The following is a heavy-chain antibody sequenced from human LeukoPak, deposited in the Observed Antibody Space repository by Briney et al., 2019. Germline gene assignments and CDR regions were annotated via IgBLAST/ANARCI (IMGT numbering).Heavy chain of an antibody. CDR3: ARGLPYYDFWSGYYH. CDR2: INHSGST. J-gene: IGHJ4*02. V-gene: IGHV4-34*01. D-gene: IGHD3-3*01. Sequence: SETLSLTCAVYGGSFSGYYWSWIRQPPGKGLEWIGEINHSGSTNYNPSLKSRVTISVDTSKNQFSLKLSSVTAADTAVYYCARGLPYYDFWSGYYHWGQGDLVTVSS. CDR1: GGSFSGYY.